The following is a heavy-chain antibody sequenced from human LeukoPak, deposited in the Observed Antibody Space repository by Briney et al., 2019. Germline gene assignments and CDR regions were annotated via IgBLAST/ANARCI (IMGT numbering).Heavy chain of an antibody. Sequence: PGGSLRLSCAASGFSFSSYSINWVRQAPGKGLEWVSYITSSSDTMYYADSVKGRFTISRDNAKNSLYLQVDSLRAEDTAVYYCARVRPNWYFDLWGRGTLVTVSS. CDR3: ARVRPNWYFDL. V-gene: IGHV3-48*04. J-gene: IGHJ2*01. CDR1: GFSFSSYS. CDR2: ITSSSDTM.